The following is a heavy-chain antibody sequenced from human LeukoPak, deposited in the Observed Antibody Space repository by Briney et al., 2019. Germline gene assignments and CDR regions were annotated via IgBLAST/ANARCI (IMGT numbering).Heavy chain of an antibody. Sequence: GGSLRLSCVASGFPFSSYWMTWVRQAPGKGLEWVANMKQDGSKKSYVDSVKGRFTIFRDNAKNSLYLQMNSLRAEDTAIYYCTRVGYIDEGIDYWGQGTLVTVSS. D-gene: IGHD5-24*01. J-gene: IGHJ4*02. CDR1: GFPFSSYW. V-gene: IGHV3-7*04. CDR2: MKQDGSKK. CDR3: TRVGYIDEGIDY.